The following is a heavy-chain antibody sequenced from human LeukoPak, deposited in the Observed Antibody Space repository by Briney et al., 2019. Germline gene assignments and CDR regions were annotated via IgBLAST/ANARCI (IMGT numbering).Heavy chain of an antibody. CDR3: ASSDYGDSSFDY. CDR2: IYTSGST. J-gene: IGHJ4*02. D-gene: IGHD4-17*01. V-gene: IGHV4-4*07. Sequence: SETLSLTCAVSGGSISSYYWSWIRQPAGKGLEWIGRIYTSGSTNYNPSLKSRVTISVDKSKNQFSLKLSSVTAADTAVYYCASSDYGDSSFDYWGQGTLVTVSS. CDR1: GGSISSYY.